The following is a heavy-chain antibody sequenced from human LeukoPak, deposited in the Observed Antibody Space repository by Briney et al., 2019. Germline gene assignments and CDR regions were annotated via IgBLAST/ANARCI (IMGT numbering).Heavy chain of an antibody. V-gene: IGHV3-48*02. J-gene: IGHJ3*02. CDR1: GFTFSSYS. D-gene: IGHD6-19*01. CDR3: ARRRTEQWLVGSSAFDI. CDR2: ISSSSSTI. Sequence: GESLKISCAASGFTFSSYSMNWVRQAPGKGLEWVSYISSSSSTIYYADSVKGRFTISRDNAKNSLYLQMNSLRDEDTAVYYCARRRTEQWLVGSSAFDIWSQGTMVTVSS.